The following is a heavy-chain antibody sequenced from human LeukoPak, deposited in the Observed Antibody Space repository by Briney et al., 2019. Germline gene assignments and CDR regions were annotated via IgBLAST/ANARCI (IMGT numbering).Heavy chain of an antibody. J-gene: IGHJ4*02. Sequence: PGGSLRLSCAASGFTFSSYAMSWVRQAPGKGLEWVSAISGSGGSTFYADSVKGRFTISRDNSKNTLYLQMNRLRAEDTAVYYCAKLIGDLVLEKFWGQGTLVTVSS. V-gene: IGHV3-23*01. CDR2: ISGSGGST. CDR1: GFTFSSYA. D-gene: IGHD3-3*02. CDR3: AKLIGDLVLEKF.